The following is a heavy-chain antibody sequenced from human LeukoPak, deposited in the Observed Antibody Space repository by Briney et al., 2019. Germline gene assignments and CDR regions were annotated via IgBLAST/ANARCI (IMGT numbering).Heavy chain of an antibody. CDR2: ISSSSRYI. CDR3: ARDLRYGSNSRPVLAWDY. J-gene: IGHJ4*02. D-gene: IGHD4-23*01. V-gene: IGHV3-11*05. Sequence: GRTLRLSCVASGFTFRDYYMSWIRRAPGKGLELVSYISSSSRYIDYADSAKGRFTIFRNNAKNSLHLQRKSLRAEVTALYYCARDLRYGSNSRPVLAWDYWGQGTLVTVSS. CDR1: GFTFRDYY.